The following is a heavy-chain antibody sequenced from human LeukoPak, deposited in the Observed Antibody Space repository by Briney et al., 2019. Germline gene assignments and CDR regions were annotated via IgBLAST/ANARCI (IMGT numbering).Heavy chain of an antibody. D-gene: IGHD5-12*01. J-gene: IGHJ4*02. V-gene: IGHV3-23*01. CDR2: IGGGGGT. CDR3: AKGNSGYNSGYYYHFFDY. CDR1: GFTFNTYA. Sequence: GGSLRLSCAASGFTFNTYAMSWVRQAPGKGLEWVSSIGGGGGTYYADSLKGRFTVSRDNSKNTLYLQMNSLRAEDTAVYYCAKGNSGYNSGYYYHFFDYWGQGTLVTVSS.